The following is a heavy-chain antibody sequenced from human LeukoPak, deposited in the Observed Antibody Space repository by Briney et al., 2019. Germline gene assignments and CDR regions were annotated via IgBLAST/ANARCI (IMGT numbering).Heavy chain of an antibody. CDR2: IYYSGGT. CDR1: GGSIISSSYY. Sequence: SETLSLTCTVPGGSIISSSYYWGWIRQPPGRGLGWLGSIYYSGGTYYNPSLKSRVPIPVKTPKNQFSLKLSAGNPADTAVYYCARVREDEGTTYQAPFDYWGQGTLVSVSS. D-gene: IGHD4-17*01. CDR3: ARVREDEGTTYQAPFDY. J-gene: IGHJ4*02. V-gene: IGHV4-39*07.